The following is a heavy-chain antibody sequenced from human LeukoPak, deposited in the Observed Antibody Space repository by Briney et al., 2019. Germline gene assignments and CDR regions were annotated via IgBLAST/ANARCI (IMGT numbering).Heavy chain of an antibody. CDR3: ARERKARCCSSTSCYGHYYGMDV. CDR1: GGTFSSYA. CDR2: IIPIFGTA. D-gene: IGHD2-2*01. V-gene: IGHV1-69*06. J-gene: IGHJ6*04. Sequence: SVKVSCKASGGTFSSYAISWVRQAPGQGLEWMGGIIPIFGTANYAQKFQGRVTITADKSTSTAYMELSSLRSEDTAVYYCARERKARCCSSTSCYGHYYGMDVWGKGTTVTVSS.